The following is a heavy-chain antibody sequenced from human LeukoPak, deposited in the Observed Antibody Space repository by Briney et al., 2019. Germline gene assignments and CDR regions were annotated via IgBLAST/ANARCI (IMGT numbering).Heavy chain of an antibody. Sequence: GGSLRLSCAASGFTFSSYAMSWVRQAPGKGLEWVSAISGSGGSTYYADSVKGRFTISRDNSKNTLYLQMNSLRAEDTAVYYCARDDYGPYYYYGMDVWGQGTTVTVSS. V-gene: IGHV3-23*01. CDR3: ARDDYGPYYYYGMDV. J-gene: IGHJ6*02. D-gene: IGHD4-17*01. CDR2: ISGSGGST. CDR1: GFTFSSYA.